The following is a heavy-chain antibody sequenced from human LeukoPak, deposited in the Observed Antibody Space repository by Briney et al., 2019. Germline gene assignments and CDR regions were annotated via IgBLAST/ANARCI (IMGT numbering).Heavy chain of an antibody. CDR3: AKASIYVYYGMDV. D-gene: IGHD3-16*02. CDR1: GFIFTNYV. J-gene: IGHJ6*02. V-gene: IGHV3-30*18. CDR2: ISYDGSNK. Sequence: LAGGSLRLSCAASGFIFTNYVMHWVRQAPGKGLEWVAVISYDGSNKYYVDSVKGRFTISRDNSKNTLSLQMNSLRAEDTAVYYCAKASIYVYYGMDVWGQGTTVIVSS.